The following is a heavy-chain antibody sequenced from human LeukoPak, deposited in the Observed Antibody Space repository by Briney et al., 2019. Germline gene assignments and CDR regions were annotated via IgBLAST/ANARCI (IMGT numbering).Heavy chain of an antibody. D-gene: IGHD4-11*01. CDR1: GGSISSGSYY. J-gene: IGHJ5*02. CDR2: IYTSGST. CDR3: ARPRTTNPNWFDP. Sequence: SQTLSLTCTVSGGSISSGSYYWSWIRQPAGKGLEWIGRIYTSGSTNYNPSLKSRVTISVDTSKNQFSLKLSSVTAADTAVYYCARPRTTNPNWFDPWGQGTLVTVSS. V-gene: IGHV4-61*02.